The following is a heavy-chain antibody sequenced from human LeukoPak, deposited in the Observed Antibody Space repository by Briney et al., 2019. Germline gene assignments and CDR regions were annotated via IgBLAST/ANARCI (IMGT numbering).Heavy chain of an antibody. D-gene: IGHD3-3*01. CDR1: GYTFTSYG. J-gene: IGHJ5*02. CDR2: ISAYNGNT. CDR3: AREILGATIFGVAHPGFDP. Sequence: GASVKVSCKASGYTFTSYGISWVRQAPGQGLEWMGWISAYNGNTNYAQKLQGRVTMTTDTSTSTAYMELRSLRSDDTAVYYCAREILGATIFGVAHPGFDPWGQGTLVTVSS. V-gene: IGHV1-18*01.